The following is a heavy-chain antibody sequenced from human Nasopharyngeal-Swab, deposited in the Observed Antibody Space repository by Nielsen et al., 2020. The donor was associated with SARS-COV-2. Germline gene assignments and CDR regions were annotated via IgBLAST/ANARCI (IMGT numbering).Heavy chain of an antibody. CDR1: AFSFRSFL. V-gene: IGHV3-48*03. D-gene: IGHD3-3*02. J-gene: IGHJ6*03. CDR2: ISASGRLK. Sequence: GESLKIPCAAPAFSFRSFLLNLVRPAPGKGPEGVSYISASGRLKYYADSVKGRFAISRDNARKSLYLQKDSQRGEDTGVYYCAGRGISVSGDYYYYMDVWGKGTPVTVS. CDR3: AGRGISVSGDYYYYMDV.